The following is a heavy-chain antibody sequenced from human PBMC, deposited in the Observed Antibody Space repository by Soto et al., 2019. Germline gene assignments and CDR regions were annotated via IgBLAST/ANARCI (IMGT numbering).Heavy chain of an antibody. CDR2: ISYDGSKR. CDR3: ARESLSGSYYLYYYSAGMDV. CDR1: GCTFSSYA. D-gene: IGHD1-26*01. V-gene: IGHV3-30*09. Sequence: PGGSLSLSCEASGCTFSSYAMHRFRQAPCRWLEGVAVISYDGSKRYDADSVKGRFAISRDNSKNTLYLQMNSLRAEDTAVYYCARESLSGSYYLYYYSAGMDVWGQGTTVTVSS. J-gene: IGHJ6*02.